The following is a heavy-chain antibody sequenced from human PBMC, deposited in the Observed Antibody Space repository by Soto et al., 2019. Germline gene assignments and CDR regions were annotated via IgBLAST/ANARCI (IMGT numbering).Heavy chain of an antibody. D-gene: IGHD3-3*01. Sequence: QVQLVESGGGVVQPGRSLRLSCAASGFTFSSYGMHWVRQAPGKGLEWVAVISYDGSNKYYADSVKGRFTISRDNSKNTMYLQMNSLRAEDTAVYYCAKGQIFGVVFTDYMDVRGKGTTVTVSS. J-gene: IGHJ6*03. CDR2: ISYDGSNK. CDR3: AKGQIFGVVFTDYMDV. V-gene: IGHV3-30*18. CDR1: GFTFSSYG.